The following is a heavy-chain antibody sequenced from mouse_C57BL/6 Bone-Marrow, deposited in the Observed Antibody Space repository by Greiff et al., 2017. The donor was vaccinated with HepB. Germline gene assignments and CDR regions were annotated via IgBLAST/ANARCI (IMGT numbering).Heavy chain of an antibody. Sequence: VQLVESGAELARPGASVKLSCKASGYTFTSYGISWVKQRTGQGLEWIGEIYPRSGNTYYNEKFKGKATLTADKSSSTAYMELRSLTSEDSAVYFCARRFPITTVRDYWGQGTTLTVSS. J-gene: IGHJ2*01. CDR3: ARRFPITTVRDY. D-gene: IGHD1-1*01. CDR2: IYPRSGNT. CDR1: GYTFTSYG. V-gene: IGHV1-81*01.